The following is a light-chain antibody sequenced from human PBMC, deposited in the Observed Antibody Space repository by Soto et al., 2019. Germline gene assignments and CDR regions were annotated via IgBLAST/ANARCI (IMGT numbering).Light chain of an antibody. CDR3: QQYNNWPRG. CDR2: GAS. J-gene: IGKJ4*01. Sequence: EIVMTQSPATLSVSPGERATLSCRASQSVSSNSAWYQQKPGQAPRLLIYGASTRATGIPARFSGSGSGTDFTLTISSLQSEDFAVYYCQQYNNWPRGFGGGTKVEIK. CDR1: QSVSSN. V-gene: IGKV3-15*01.